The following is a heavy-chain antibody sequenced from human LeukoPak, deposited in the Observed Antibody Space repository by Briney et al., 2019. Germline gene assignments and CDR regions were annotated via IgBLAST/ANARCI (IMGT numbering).Heavy chain of an antibody. J-gene: IGHJ5*02. CDR2: INPNSGGT. V-gene: IGHV1-2*02. CDR1: GYTFTGYY. Sequence: GASVKVSCKASGYTFTGYYMHWVRQAPGQGLEWMGWINPNSGGTNYAQKFQGRVTMTRDTSISTAYMELSRLRSDDTAVYYCARVGYYGSGSYWFDPWGQGTLVTVSS. CDR3: ARVGYYGSGSYWFDP. D-gene: IGHD3-10*01.